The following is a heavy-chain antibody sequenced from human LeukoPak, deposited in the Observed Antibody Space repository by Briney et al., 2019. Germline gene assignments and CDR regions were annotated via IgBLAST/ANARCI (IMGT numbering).Heavy chain of an antibody. J-gene: IGHJ4*02. V-gene: IGHV3-23*01. CDR3: ATTSYYGPAYFHY. Sequence: PGGPLRLSCAASGFTFSSNPMSWVRQPQGKGLEWVSTISTSGSSTYYADSVKGRFTISRDNSKNTLYLQVNSLRGEDTAVYYCATTSYYGPAYFHYWGQGTLVTVSS. CDR1: GFTFSSNP. CDR2: ISTSGSST. D-gene: IGHD3-10*01.